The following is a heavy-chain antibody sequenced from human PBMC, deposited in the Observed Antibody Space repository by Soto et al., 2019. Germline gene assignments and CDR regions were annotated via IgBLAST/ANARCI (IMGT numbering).Heavy chain of an antibody. CDR3: ARDQGGYCSGGSCSGYDY. Sequence: QVQLVQSGAEVKKPGSSVKVSCKASGGTFSSYTISWVRQAPGQGLEWMGRIIPILGIANYAQKFQGRVTITADKSTRTAYMELSSLRSEDTAVYYCARDQGGYCSGGSCSGYDYWGQGTLVTVSS. CDR1: GGTFSSYT. CDR2: IIPILGIA. D-gene: IGHD2-15*01. V-gene: IGHV1-69*08. J-gene: IGHJ4*02.